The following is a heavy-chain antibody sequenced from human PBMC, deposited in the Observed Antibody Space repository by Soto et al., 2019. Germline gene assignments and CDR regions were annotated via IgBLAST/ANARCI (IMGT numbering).Heavy chain of an antibody. CDR1: GFTFSSYA. CDR2: ISYDGSNK. D-gene: IGHD4-4*01. CDR3: ARPLWRDDYNWGYFDL. J-gene: IGHJ2*01. Sequence: QVPLVESGGGVVQRGRSLRLSCAASGFTFSSYAMHWVRQAPGKGLEWVAVISYDGSNKYYTDSVKGRFTISRDKSKNTLYLQMNSLRAEDTAVYYCARPLWRDDYNWGYFDLWGRGTLVTVSS. V-gene: IGHV3-30-3*01.